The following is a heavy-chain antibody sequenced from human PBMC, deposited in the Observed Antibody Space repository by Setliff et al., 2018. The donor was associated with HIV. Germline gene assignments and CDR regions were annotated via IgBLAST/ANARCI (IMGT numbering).Heavy chain of an antibody. J-gene: IGHJ4*02. CDR1: GLTFSNYW. Sequence: GGSLRLSCVASGLTFSNYWMHWVRQTPGKGLVWVSRIDSDGSDKDYADSVGGRFTIYRDNAKNTLYLQKTSLRAEDTAVYYCARGPQYNFWGGYLGLWGRGTLVTVSS. CDR3: ARGPQYNFWGGYLGL. V-gene: IGHV3-74*01. CDR2: IDSDGSDK. D-gene: IGHD3-3*01.